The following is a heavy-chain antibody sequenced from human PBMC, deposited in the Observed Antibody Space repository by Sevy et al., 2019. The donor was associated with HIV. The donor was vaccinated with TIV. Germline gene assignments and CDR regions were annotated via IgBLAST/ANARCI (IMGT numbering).Heavy chain of an antibody. CDR1: GGSISSGGYY. CDR2: IYSSGNT. D-gene: IGHD3-10*01. CDR3: ARGQWFGDLF. V-gene: IGHV4-61*02. J-gene: IGHJ4*02. Sequence: SETLSLTCTVSGGSISSGGYYWSWIRQPAGKGLEWIGRIYSSGNTNSNPSLKSRVTMSVDTSKNQFSLKMSSVTAADTAMYYCARGQWFGDLFWGQGTPVTVSS.